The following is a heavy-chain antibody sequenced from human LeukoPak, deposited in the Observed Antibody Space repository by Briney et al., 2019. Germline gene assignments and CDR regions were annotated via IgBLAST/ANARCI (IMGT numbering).Heavy chain of an antibody. CDR2: IYYSGST. Sequence: SETLSLTCTVSGGSISSYYWSWIRQPPGKGLEWIGYIYYSGSTNYNPSLKSRVIISVDTSKNQFSLKLSSVTAADTAVYYCARSFSASTIFGVVHNWLDPWGQGTLVTVSS. CDR3: ARSFSASTIFGVVHNWLDP. D-gene: IGHD3-3*01. V-gene: IGHV4-59*08. J-gene: IGHJ5*02. CDR1: GGSISSYY.